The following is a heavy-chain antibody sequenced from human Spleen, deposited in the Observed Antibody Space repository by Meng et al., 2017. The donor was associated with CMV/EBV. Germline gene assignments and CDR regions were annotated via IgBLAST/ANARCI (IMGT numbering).Heavy chain of an antibody. V-gene: IGHV3-33*01. CDR3: ARDLYNWNDETFDY. J-gene: IGHJ4*02. CDR1: GFTFSSYG. Sequence: GESLKISCAASGFTFSSYGMHWVRQAPGKGLEWVAVIWYDGSNKYYADSVKGRFTISRDNSKNTLYLQMNSLRAEDTAVYYCARDLYNWNDETFDYWGQGTLVTFSS. D-gene: IGHD1-1*01. CDR2: IWYDGSNK.